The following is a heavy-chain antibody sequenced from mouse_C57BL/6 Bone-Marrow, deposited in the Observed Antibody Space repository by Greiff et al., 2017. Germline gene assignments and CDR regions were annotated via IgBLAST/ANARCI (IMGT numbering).Heavy chain of an antibody. V-gene: IGHV1-64*01. CDR3: ETTKGAGFAY. Sequence: VQLQQPGAELVKPGASVKLSCKASGYTFTSYWMHWVKQRPGQGLEWIGMIHPNSGSTNYNEKFKSKATLTVDKSSSTVYMQLSRQTSEDSAVNYCETTKGAGFAYWGQGTLVTVSA. J-gene: IGHJ3*01. CDR2: IHPNSGST. D-gene: IGHD2-1*01. CDR1: GYTFTSYW.